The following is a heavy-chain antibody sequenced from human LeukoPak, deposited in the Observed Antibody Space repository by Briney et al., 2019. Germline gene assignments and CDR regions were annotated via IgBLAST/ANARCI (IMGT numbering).Heavy chain of an antibody. CDR1: GFTFSNYV. J-gene: IGHJ6*04. V-gene: IGHV3-23*01. CDR2: IRDSGAGT. CDR3: AKSDYYYYYGMDV. Sequence: GGSLRLSCAASGFTFSNYVMSWVRQAPGKGLEWVSAIRDSGAGTYYADSVKGRFTISRDNSKNTLYLQMNSLRAEDTAVYYCAKSDYYYYYGMDVWGKGTTVTVSS.